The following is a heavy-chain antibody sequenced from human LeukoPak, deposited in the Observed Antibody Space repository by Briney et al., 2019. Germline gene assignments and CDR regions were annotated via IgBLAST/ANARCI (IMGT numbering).Heavy chain of an antibody. Sequence: GASLRLSCAASGFTFSTFAMIWVRQPPGKGLEWVSSIFPSGGEIHYADSVRGRFTISRDNSKSTLSLQMNSLRAEDTAIYYCATYRQVLLPFESWGQGTLVPVSS. CDR2: IFPSGGEI. J-gene: IGHJ4*02. CDR3: ATYRQVLLPFES. D-gene: IGHD2-8*02. CDR1: GFTFSTFA. V-gene: IGHV3-23*01.